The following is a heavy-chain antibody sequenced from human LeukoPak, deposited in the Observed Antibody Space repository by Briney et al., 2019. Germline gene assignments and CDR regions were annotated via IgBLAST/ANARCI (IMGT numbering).Heavy chain of an antibody. CDR3: ARGGGNTNWFDP. CDR1: GGSISSYY. Sequence: SETLSLTCTVSGGSISSYYWSWLRQPTGKGLEWIGYIYYSGSTNYNPSLKSRVTISVDTSKNQLSLKLRSVSAADTAVYCCARGGGNTNWFDPWGQGILVTVSS. D-gene: IGHD3-16*01. V-gene: IGHV4-59*01. J-gene: IGHJ5*02. CDR2: IYYSGST.